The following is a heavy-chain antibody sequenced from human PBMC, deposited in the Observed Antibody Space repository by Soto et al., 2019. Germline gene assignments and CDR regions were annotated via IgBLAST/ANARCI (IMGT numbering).Heavy chain of an antibody. Sequence: GGSLRLSCAASGFTFTNYALSWVRQAPGKGLEWVSTISGSGVSTYYAASVKGRFTISRDNSKNTFYLQMNSLRAEDTAVYYCAKFGMATTKRSPPYYFDYWGQGPLVTVSS. CDR1: GFTFTNYA. CDR3: AKFGMATTKRSPPYYFDY. J-gene: IGHJ4*02. V-gene: IGHV3-23*01. D-gene: IGHD1-1*01. CDR2: ISGSGVST.